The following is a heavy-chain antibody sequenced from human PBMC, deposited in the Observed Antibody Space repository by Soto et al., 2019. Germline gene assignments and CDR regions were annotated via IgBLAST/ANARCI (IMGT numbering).Heavy chain of an antibody. CDR2: INHSGST. Sequence: PSETLSLTCAVYGGSFSGYYWSWIRQPPGKGLEWIGEINHSGSTNYNPSLKSRVTISVDTSKNQFSLKLSSVTAADTAVYYCARAGYYGMDVWGQGTTVTV. CDR3: ARAGYYGMDV. J-gene: IGHJ6*02. V-gene: IGHV4-34*01. CDR1: GGSFSGYY.